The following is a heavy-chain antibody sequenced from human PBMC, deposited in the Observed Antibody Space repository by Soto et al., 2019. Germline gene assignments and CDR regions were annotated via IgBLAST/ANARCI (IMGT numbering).Heavy chain of an antibody. V-gene: IGHV1-18*01. CDR3: GRCRTDSYDMDV. Sequence: ASVKDSCKSSGYSCTSYGIRWVRPAPGQGPEWMGWISPSNGRTNYAQNVKGRVVMTTDISTNTVYLELRSLRSDDTAMYYCGRCRTDSYDMDVWGQGTTGTVSS. D-gene: IGHD2-8*02. CDR2: ISPSNGRT. CDR1: GYSCTSYG. J-gene: IGHJ6*02.